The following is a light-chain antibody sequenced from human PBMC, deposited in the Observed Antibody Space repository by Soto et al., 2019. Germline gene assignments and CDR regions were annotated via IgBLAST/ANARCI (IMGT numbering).Light chain of an antibody. V-gene: IGKV1-5*01. J-gene: IGKJ1*01. CDR2: DVS. CDR3: QQYNSYPCT. Sequence: DIQMTQSPSTLSASVGDRVTITCRASQGGSRWLAWYKQKPGKAPKVVISDVSSLESGVPSRFSGSGSGTEFTLTIISLQPDDFATYYCQQYNSYPCTFGQGTKVDIK. CDR1: QGGSRW.